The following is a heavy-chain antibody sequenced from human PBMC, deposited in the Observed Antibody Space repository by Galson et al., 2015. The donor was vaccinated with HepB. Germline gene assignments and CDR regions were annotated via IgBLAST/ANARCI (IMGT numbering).Heavy chain of an antibody. CDR3: ASGPAYYYGSGSYPWFDP. D-gene: IGHD3-10*01. V-gene: IGHV1-69*13. CDR2: ITPIFGTA. Sequence: SVKVSCKASGGTFSSYAISWVRQAPGQGLEWMGGITPIFGTANYAQKFQGRVTITADESTSTAYMELSSLRSEDTAVYYCASGPAYYYGSGSYPWFDPWGQGTLVTVSS. J-gene: IGHJ5*02. CDR1: GGTFSSYA.